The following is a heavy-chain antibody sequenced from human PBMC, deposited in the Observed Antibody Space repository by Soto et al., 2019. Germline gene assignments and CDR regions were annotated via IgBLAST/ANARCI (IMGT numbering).Heavy chain of an antibody. CDR3: ARALYGDYAYYYYYMDV. V-gene: IGHV1-3*01. J-gene: IGHJ6*03. D-gene: IGHD4-17*01. CDR1: GYIFTNYA. Sequence: QVQLVQSGAEVKKPGASVKVSCKASGYIFTNYAMHWVRQAPGQRLEWMGWINGGNGNTKYSQQFQGRVTIIRDTFASTAYMEMSSLRSEDTAVYYCARALYGDYAYYYYYMDVWGKGTTVTVSS. CDR2: INGGNGNT.